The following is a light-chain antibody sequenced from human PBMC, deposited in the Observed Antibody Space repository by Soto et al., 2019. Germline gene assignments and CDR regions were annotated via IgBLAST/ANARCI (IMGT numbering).Light chain of an antibody. CDR2: GAS. CDR3: QQYGSSPLS. J-gene: IGKJ2*03. Sequence: EIVLTQSPGTLSLSPGESATLSCRASQSVSSTNLAWYQQKPGQSPRLLMFGASSRATGIPDRFSGSGSGTDFTLTISRLEPEDFAVYYCQQYGSSPLSFGQGSKLESK. V-gene: IGKV3-20*01. CDR1: QSVSSTN.